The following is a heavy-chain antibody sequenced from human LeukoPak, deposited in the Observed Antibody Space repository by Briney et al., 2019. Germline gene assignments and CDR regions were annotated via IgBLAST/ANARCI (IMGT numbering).Heavy chain of an antibody. J-gene: IGHJ4*02. CDR3: ARTGSGTYYGLDY. Sequence: ASVKVSCKASGYTFTAYYIYWVRQAPGQGLEWMGWINSNNGGTNYAQKFQGRVTMTRDTSISTAYLELSGLTSDDTALYWCARTGSGTYYGLDYWGQGTLVTVSS. D-gene: IGHD1-26*01. CDR2: INSNNGGT. V-gene: IGHV1-2*02. CDR1: GYTFTAYY.